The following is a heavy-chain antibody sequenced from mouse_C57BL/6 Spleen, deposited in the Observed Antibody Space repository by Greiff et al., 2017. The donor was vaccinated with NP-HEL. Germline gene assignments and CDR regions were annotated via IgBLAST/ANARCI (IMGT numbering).Heavy chain of an antibody. J-gene: IGHJ2*01. V-gene: IGHV1-82*01. CDR2: IYPGDGDT. Sequence: QVQLQQSGPELVKPGASVKISCKASGYAFSSSWMNWVKQRPGKGLEWIGRIYPGDGDTNYNGKFKGKATLTADKSSSTAYMQLSSLTSEDSAVYFCARSYSSGYVYFDYWGQGTTLTVSS. D-gene: IGHD3-2*02. CDR1: GYAFSSSW. CDR3: ARSYSSGYVYFDY.